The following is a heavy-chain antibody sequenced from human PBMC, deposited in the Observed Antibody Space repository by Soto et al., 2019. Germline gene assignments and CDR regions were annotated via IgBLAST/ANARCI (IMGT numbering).Heavy chain of an antibody. CDR1: GGTFSSYA. V-gene: IGHV1-69*06. Sequence: ASVKVSCKASGGTFSSYAISWVRQAPGQGXEWMGGIIPIFGTANYAQKFQGRVTITADKSTSTAYMELSSLRSEDTAVYYCARDRRSPWFGELLNDAFDIWGQGTMVTVSS. D-gene: IGHD3-10*01. CDR3: ARDRRSPWFGELLNDAFDI. J-gene: IGHJ3*02. CDR2: IIPIFGTA.